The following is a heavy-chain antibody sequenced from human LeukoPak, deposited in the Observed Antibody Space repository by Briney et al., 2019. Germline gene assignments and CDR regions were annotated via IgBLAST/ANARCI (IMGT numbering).Heavy chain of an antibody. CDR2: IYTSGST. J-gene: IGHJ6*03. CDR1: GGSISSYY. Sequence: SETLSLNCTVSGGSISSYYWSWIRQPAGKGLEWIGRIYTSGSTNYNPSLKSRVSMSVDTSKNQLSLKLSSVTAADTAVYYCARDSGNYYYYYMDVWGKGTTVTVSS. CDR3: ARDSGNYYYYYMDV. V-gene: IGHV4-4*07. D-gene: IGHD1-26*01.